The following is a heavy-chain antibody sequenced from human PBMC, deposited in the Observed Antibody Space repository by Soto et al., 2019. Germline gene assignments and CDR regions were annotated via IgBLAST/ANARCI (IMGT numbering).Heavy chain of an antibody. CDR2: INPSGGST. Sequence: ASVKVSCKASGYTFTSYYMHWLRQAPGQGLEWMGIINPSGGSTSYAQKFQGRVTMTRDTSTSTVYMELSSLRSEDTAVYYCARGLPPYYYDSSGYYGNWFDPWGQGTLVTVSS. D-gene: IGHD3-22*01. V-gene: IGHV1-46*01. CDR3: ARGLPPYYYDSSGYYGNWFDP. J-gene: IGHJ5*02. CDR1: GYTFTSYY.